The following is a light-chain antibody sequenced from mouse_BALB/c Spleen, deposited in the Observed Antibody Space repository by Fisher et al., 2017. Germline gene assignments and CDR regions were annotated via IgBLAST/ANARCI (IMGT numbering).Light chain of an antibody. J-gene: IGKJ1*01. Sequence: IVMTQSTAIMSASLGERVTMTCTASSSVSSSYLHWYQQKSGTSPKRWIYDTSKLASGVPARFSGSGSGTSYSLTISSMEAEDAATYYCHQRSSYRTFGGGTKLEIK. CDR3: HQRSSYRT. V-gene: IGKV4-70*01. CDR2: DTS. CDR1: SSVSS.